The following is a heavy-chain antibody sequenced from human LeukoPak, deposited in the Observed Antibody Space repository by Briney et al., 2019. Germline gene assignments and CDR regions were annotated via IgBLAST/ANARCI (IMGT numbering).Heavy chain of an antibody. V-gene: IGHV3-74*01. CDR2: IYNDGSWT. D-gene: IGHD2-15*01. CDR3: AREGLRVVDLNY. J-gene: IGHJ4*02. CDR1: GFTFSSYW. Sequence: GGSLRLSCAASGFTFSSYWMQWVRQAPGKGLVWVSRIYNDGSWTTYADSVKGRFTVSRVNAKNTLYLQMNSLRAEDTAVYYCAREGLRVVDLNYWGQETLVTVSS.